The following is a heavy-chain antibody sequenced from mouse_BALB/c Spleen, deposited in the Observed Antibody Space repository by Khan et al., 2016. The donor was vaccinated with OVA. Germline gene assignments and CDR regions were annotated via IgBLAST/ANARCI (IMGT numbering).Heavy chain of an antibody. D-gene: IGHD1-2*01. CDR1: GYTFTDYY. Sequence: QVQLKQSGAELARPGASVKLSCKASGYTFTDYYINWVKQRTGQGLEWIGEISPGSGDTYYTERFKGKATLTADKSSSTAYMQLINLTSEASAVSFCARRNYFGYTFAYWGQGTLVTVSA. CDR2: ISPGSGDT. V-gene: IGHV1-77*01. CDR3: ARRNYFGYTFAY. J-gene: IGHJ3*01.